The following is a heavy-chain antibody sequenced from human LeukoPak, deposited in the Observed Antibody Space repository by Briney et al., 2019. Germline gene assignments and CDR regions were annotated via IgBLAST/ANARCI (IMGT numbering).Heavy chain of an antibody. CDR2: INQSGST. D-gene: IGHD4-17*01. CDR1: GGSFSVHY. CDR3: ARGSVTLRLRPYDY. Sequence: PSETLSLTCAVSGGSFSVHYWSWIRQPPGKGLEWIGEINQSGSTTYNPSLKSRVTLSVDTSKNQFSLTLSSVAAADTAVYYCARGSVTLRLRPYDYWGQGTLVTVSS. J-gene: IGHJ4*02. V-gene: IGHV4-34*01.